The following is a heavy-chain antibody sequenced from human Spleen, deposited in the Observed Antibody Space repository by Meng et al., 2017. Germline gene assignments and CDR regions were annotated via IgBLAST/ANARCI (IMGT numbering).Heavy chain of an antibody. J-gene: IGHJ4*02. CDR1: GFTLRNYG. CDR3: ARDCCSEIGPIDY. D-gene: IGHD2-15*01. Sequence: GESLKISCRTSGFTLRNYGMSWVRQAPGKGLEWVATISNNDGRTHYADSVMGRFTISRDDFKNTLYLQVSSLRAEDTAVYYCARDCCSEIGPIDYWGQGTVVTVSS. CDR2: ISNNDGRT. V-gene: IGHV3-23*01.